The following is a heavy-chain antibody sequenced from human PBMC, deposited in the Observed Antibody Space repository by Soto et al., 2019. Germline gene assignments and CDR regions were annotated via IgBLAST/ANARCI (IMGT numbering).Heavy chain of an antibody. CDR2: ISAYNGNT. Sequence: GASVKVSCKASGYTFTSYGISWVRQAPGQGLEWMGWISAYNGNTNYAQKLQGRVTMTTDTSTSTAYMELRSLRSDDTAVYYCAREQQINWKGPAEVDYWGQGTLVTVSS. CDR1: GYTFTSYG. D-gene: IGHD1-1*01. J-gene: IGHJ4*02. V-gene: IGHV1-18*01. CDR3: AREQQINWKGPAEVDY.